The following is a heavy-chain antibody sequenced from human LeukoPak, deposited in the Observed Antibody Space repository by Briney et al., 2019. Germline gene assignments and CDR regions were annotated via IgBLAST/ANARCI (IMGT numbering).Heavy chain of an antibody. D-gene: IGHD3-10*01. CDR1: GFTFGDYA. Sequence: GGSLRLSCTGSGFTFGDYAMSWVRQAPGKGLEWVVFIRSKAYGGTTEYAASVKGRFTISRDDSKSIAYLQMNSLEIEDTAVYYCSRNYVSGSYAFDIWGQGTMVTVSS. CDR2: IRSKAYGGTT. CDR3: SRNYVSGSYAFDI. J-gene: IGHJ3*02. V-gene: IGHV3-49*04.